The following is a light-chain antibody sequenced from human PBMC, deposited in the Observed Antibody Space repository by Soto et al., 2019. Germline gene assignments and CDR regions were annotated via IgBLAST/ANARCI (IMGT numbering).Light chain of an antibody. CDR3: QQYGNSPRYS. J-gene: IGKJ2*03. CDR2: GTS. CDR1: QSVSSNY. Sequence: EMVLTQSPGTLSLSPGERVTLSCRASQSVSSNYLAWYQQKPGQAPRLVIHGTSSRATGIPDRFSGSGSGTDFTLTISRLEPEDFAVYYCQQYGNSPRYSFGQGTKLEIK. V-gene: IGKV3-20*01.